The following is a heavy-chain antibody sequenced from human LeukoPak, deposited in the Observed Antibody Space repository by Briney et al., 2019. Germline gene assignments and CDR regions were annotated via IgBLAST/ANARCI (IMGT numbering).Heavy chain of an antibody. CDR1: GYDFSTYW. D-gene: IGHD1-7*01. Sequence: GESLKISCKGSGYDFSTYWIAWLRQMSGKGLEWMGIIYPGDSDTRYSPSFQGQVTISADKSISTAYLQWSSVKASDTAIYYCARRGPTSNYFDPWGQGTLVIVSS. CDR2: IYPGDSDT. V-gene: IGHV5-51*01. J-gene: IGHJ5*02. CDR3: ARRGPTSNYFDP.